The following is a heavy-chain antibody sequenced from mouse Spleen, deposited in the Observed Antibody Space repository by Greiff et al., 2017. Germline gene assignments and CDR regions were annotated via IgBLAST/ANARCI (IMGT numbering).Heavy chain of an antibody. CDR2: INPNYGTT. D-gene: IGHD1-1*01. CDR3: ARASGKTVVATRAWFAY. Sequence: EVQLQQSGPELVKPSASVKISCKASGYSFTDYNMNWVKQSNGKSLEWIGVINPNYGTTSYNQKFKGKATLTVDQSSSTAYMQLNSLTSEDSAVYYCARASGKTVVATRAWFAYWGQGTLVTVSA. V-gene: IGHV1-39*01. J-gene: IGHJ3*01. CDR1: GYSFTDYN.